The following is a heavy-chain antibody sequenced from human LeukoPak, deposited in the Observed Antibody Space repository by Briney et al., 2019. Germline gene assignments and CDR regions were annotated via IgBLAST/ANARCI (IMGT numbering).Heavy chain of an antibody. CDR2: IYYTGKT. V-gene: IGHV4-39*01. Sequence: SETLSLTCTVSGVSISSSYSYWGWIRQPPGMGLEWIGSIYYTGKTYYNASLKSQVSISIDPSKNQFSLKLTSVTAADTAVYYCARQTGSGLFILPGGQGTLVTVSS. CDR3: ARQTGSGLFILP. CDR1: GVSISSSYSY. J-gene: IGHJ4*02. D-gene: IGHD3/OR15-3a*01.